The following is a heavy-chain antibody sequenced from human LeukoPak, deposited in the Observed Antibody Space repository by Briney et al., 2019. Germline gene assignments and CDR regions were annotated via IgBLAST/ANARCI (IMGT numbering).Heavy chain of an antibody. CDR1: GGSISSSNYY. Sequence: SETLSLTCTVSGGSISSSNYYWGWIRQPPGKGLEWFGNIYHSGSTYYNPSLMSRVTISVDTSKNQFSLKLSSVTAADTAVYYCARHLQFIAARPNYYYYYMDVWGKGTTVTVSS. CDR3: ARHLQFIAARPNYYYYYMDV. J-gene: IGHJ6*03. CDR2: IYHSGST. V-gene: IGHV4-39*01. D-gene: IGHD6-6*01.